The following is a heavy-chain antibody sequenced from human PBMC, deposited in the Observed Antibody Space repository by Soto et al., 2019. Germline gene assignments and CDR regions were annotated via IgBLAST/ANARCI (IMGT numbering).Heavy chain of an antibody. CDR1: GGTFSSYA. CDR2: IIPIFGTA. CDR3: ASHSSLRGYCISTSCYGYYYGMDV. Sequence: QVQLVQSGAEVKKPGSSVKVSCKASGGTFSSYAISWVRQAPGQGLEWMGGIIPIFGTADYAQKFQGRVTMTAXEXTXTXXMGLSSLRSEDTAVYYCASHSSLRGYCISTSCYGYYYGMDVWGQGTTVTVSS. J-gene: IGHJ6*02. D-gene: IGHD2-2*01. V-gene: IGHV1-69*12.